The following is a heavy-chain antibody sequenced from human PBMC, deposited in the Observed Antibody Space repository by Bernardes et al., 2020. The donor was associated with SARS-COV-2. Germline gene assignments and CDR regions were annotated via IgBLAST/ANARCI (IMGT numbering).Heavy chain of an antibody. D-gene: IGHD2-2*03. J-gene: IGHJ4*02. CDR2: ISHDGSVT. CDR1: GFNCNHYV. V-gene: IGHV3-74*01. CDR3: ARDRDWILDDH. Sequence: GRSLRLSCAASGFNCNHYVMHWVRHAPGKVRVWVSRISHDGSVTSHADSVEGRFTISRDNAKNTLYHQMNSLRAEDTAVYFCARDRDWILDDHWGQGALVTVSS.